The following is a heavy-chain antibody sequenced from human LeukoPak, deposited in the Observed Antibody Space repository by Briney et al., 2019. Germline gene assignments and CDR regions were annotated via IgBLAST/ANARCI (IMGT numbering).Heavy chain of an antibody. CDR2: ISGGGDTT. D-gene: IGHD3-22*01. J-gene: IGHJ4*02. CDR1: GFIFSSYA. Sequence: GGSLRLSCAASGFIFSSYAMTWVRQAPGKGLDWVSVISGGGDTTYYADSVKGRFTISRDNAKNSLYLQMNSLRAEDTAVYYCARRPYYYDSSGYYYRLFDYWGQGTLVTVSS. V-gene: IGHV3-23*01. CDR3: ARRPYYYDSSGYYYRLFDY.